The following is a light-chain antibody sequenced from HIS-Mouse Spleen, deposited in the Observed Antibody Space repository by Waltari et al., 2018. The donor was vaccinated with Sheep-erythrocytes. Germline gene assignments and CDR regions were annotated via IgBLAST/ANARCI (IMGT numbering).Light chain of an antibody. J-gene: IGKJ2*01. Sequence: DIQLTQSPSFLSASVWDRVTINCRASQGISSYLAWYHQKPGKAPTLLIYAAYTLQSGVPSRFSGRGSGTEFTLTISSLQPEDFATYYCQQLNSYPHTFGQGTKLEIK. V-gene: IGKV1-9*01. CDR3: QQLNSYPHT. CDR2: AAY. CDR1: QGISSY.